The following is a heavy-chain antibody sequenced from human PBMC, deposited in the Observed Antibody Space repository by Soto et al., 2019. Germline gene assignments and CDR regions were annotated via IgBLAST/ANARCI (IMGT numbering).Heavy chain of an antibody. V-gene: IGHV1-69*13. J-gene: IGHJ3*02. CDR1: GGTFSSYA. Sequence: GASVKVSCKASGGTFSSYAISWVRQAPGQGLEWMGGIIPILGTANYAQKFQGRVTITADESTSTAYMELSSLRSEDTAVYYCARAHVDTAMAYDAFDIWGQGTMVTVSS. CDR2: IIPILGTA. D-gene: IGHD5-18*01. CDR3: ARAHVDTAMAYDAFDI.